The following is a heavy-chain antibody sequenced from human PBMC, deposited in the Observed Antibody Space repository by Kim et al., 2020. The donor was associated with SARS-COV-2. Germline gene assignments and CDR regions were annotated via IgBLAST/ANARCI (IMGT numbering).Heavy chain of an antibody. J-gene: IGHJ5*02. CDR2: ISSSSSTI. CDR1: GFTFSSYS. V-gene: IGHV3-48*02. Sequence: GGSLRLSCAASGFTFSSYSMNWVRQAPGKGLEWVSYISSSSSTIYYADSVKGRFTISRDNAKNSLYLQMNSLRDEDTAVYYCARDFYSYYDFWSGPYNWFDPWGQGTLVTVSS. D-gene: IGHD3-3*01. CDR3: ARDFYSYYDFWSGPYNWFDP.